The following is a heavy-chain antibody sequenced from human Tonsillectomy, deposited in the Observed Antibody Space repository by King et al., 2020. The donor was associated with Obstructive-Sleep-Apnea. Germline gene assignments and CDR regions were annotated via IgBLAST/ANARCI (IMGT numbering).Heavy chain of an antibody. CDR1: GYTFTSYA. Sequence: QLVQSGAEVKKPGASVKVSCEPSGYTFTSYAIHWVRRAPGQKLEWMGWINAGNGNTKYSQKFQGRVTFNSDKSASTAYMERSSVRSEDKAVYYLARDPNNRNGDYFDYWRQGTLVTVSS. CDR2: INAGNGNT. CDR3: ARDPNNRNGDYFDY. D-gene: IGHD1-14*01. V-gene: IGHV1-3*01. J-gene: IGHJ4*02.